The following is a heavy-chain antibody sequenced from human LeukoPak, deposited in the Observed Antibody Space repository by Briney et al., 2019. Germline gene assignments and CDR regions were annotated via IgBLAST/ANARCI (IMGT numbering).Heavy chain of an antibody. D-gene: IGHD1-26*01. CDR3: AKPTYSGSYYKDQFDS. CDR2: IYYSGNS. Sequence: PSETLSLTCTVSGVSITSYYWGWIRQPPGKGLEWIGNIYYSGNSNYNPSLKSRVTISVDTSQNHFSLKLSSVTAADTAVYYCAKPTYSGSYYKDQFDSWGQGTLVAVSS. V-gene: IGHV4-59*01. J-gene: IGHJ4*02. CDR1: GVSITSYY.